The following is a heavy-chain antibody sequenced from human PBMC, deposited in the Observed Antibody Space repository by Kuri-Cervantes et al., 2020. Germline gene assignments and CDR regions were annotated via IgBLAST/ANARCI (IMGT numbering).Heavy chain of an antibody. J-gene: IGHJ5*02. V-gene: IGHV3-48*02. CDR3: VGGAYSYGYSVS. D-gene: IGHD5-18*01. CDR1: GFTFSSCG. Sequence: GGSLRLSCVASGFTFSSCGINWVRQAPGKGLEWLSYISSDGSAKYYADSVKGRFTISRDNARNSLYLQMSSLRDEDTAVYYCVGGAYSYGYSVSWGQGTLVTVSS. CDR2: ISSDGSAK.